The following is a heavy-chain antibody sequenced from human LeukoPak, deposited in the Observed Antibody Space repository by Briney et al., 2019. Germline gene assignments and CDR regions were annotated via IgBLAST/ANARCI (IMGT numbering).Heavy chain of an antibody. CDR2: IVGSGRNT. V-gene: IGHV3-23*01. CDR3: AKEGGYDGVDW. D-gene: IGHD5-12*01. CDR1: GITFSIYT. J-gene: IGHJ4*02. Sequence: GGSLRLSCAASGITFSIYTMSWVRQAPGKGLEWVSAIVGSGRNTYYTDSVKGRFTISRDNSRNTLYLQMNSLRAEDTAVYHCAKEGGYDGVDWWGQGTLVTVSS.